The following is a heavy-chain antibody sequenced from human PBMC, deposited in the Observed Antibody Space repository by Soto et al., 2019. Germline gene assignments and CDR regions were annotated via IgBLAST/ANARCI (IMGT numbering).Heavy chain of an antibody. CDR1: GNRFTGYL. Sequence: PXESLKSSWQCSGNRFTGYLINLMLQMPGKGLEWMGRIDPDDSYINYSPSFQGHVTISADRSISTAYLQWSSLKASDTAMYYCATRLGAITGDYWGQGTPVTVSS. CDR2: IDPDDSYI. V-gene: IGHV5-10-1*01. CDR3: ATRLGAITGDY. D-gene: IGHD3-16*01. J-gene: IGHJ4*02.